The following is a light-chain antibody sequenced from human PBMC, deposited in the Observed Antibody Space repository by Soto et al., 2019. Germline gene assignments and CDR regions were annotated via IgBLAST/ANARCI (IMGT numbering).Light chain of an antibody. J-gene: IGLJ1*01. Sequence: QSALTQPASVSGSPGQSVTISCTGTGSDFGSYKFVSWYQHHPGKVPKVIIYETSKRPSGVSDRFSGSKSGNTASLTISGLQAEDEADYYCFSFTSTNTHVFGSGTKVTVL. CDR1: GSDFGSYKF. CDR2: ETS. V-gene: IGLV2-23*01. CDR3: FSFTSTNTHV.